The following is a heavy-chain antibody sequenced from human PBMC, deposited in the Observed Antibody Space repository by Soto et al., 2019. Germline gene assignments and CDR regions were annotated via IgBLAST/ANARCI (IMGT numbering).Heavy chain of an antibody. CDR2: INPATGAA. CDR3: ARGGGVGVAGSAAFDM. V-gene: IGHV1-2*02. Sequence: QLHLVQSGAVVKKPGASVTVSCSASGYPVTAYYMHWVRQAPGRGLEWMGGINPATGAAKYTQTFQGRVTMSRGTSTSTGFMELSGLTSEDTAVFYWARGGGVGVAGSAAFDMWGQGTVVTVSS. J-gene: IGHJ3*02. D-gene: IGHD3-3*01. CDR1: GYPVTAYY.